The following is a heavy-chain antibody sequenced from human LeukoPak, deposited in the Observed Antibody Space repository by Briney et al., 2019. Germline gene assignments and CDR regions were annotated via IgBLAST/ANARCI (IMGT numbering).Heavy chain of an antibody. V-gene: IGHV3-23*01. CDR3: AKVHSGWYFDY. J-gene: IGHJ4*02. CDR1: GFTFSNYA. Sequence: HPGGSLRLSCAASGFTFSNYAMSWVRQAPGKGLEWVPVISDSGSTYYADSVKGRFTISGDNSKNTLYLQMNSLRAEDTAVYYCAKVHSGWYFDYWGQGTLVTVSS. D-gene: IGHD5-12*01. CDR2: ISDSGST.